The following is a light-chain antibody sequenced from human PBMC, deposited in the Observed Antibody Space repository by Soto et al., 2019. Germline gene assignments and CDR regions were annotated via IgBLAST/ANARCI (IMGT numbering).Light chain of an antibody. CDR2: DVT. CDR3: CSYAGSYTLL. V-gene: IGLV2-11*01. J-gene: IGLJ2*01. CDR1: SSDVGGYDY. Sequence: QSALTQPRSVSGSPGQSVTISCTGASSDVGGYDYVSWYQQHPGKTPKLMIYDVTKRPSGVPDRFSGSKSGNTASLTISGLQAEDEAEYYCCSYAGSYTLLFGGGTKVTDL.